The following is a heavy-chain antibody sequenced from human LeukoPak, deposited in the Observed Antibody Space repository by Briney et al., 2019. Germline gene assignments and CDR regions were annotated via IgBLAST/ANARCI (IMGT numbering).Heavy chain of an antibody. D-gene: IGHD3-10*01. Sequence: GGSLRLSCAASGFTFSNYAMNWVRQAPGKGLEWVSAISGSGGGTYYADSVKGRFTISRDNSKNTLYLQMNSLRAEDTAVYYCAKDGGYYGSGSYGNWGQGTLVTVSS. CDR2: ISGSGGGT. CDR3: AKDGGYYGSGSYGN. J-gene: IGHJ4*02. V-gene: IGHV3-23*01. CDR1: GFTFSNYA.